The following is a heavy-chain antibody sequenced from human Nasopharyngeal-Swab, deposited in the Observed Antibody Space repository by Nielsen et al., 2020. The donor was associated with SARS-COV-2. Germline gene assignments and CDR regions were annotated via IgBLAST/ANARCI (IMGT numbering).Heavy chain of an antibody. Sequence: SETLSLTCTVSGYSISSGYYWGWIRQPPGKGLEWIGSIYHSGSTYYNPSLKSRVTISVDTSKNKFSLKLSSVTAADTAVYYCARAGKPKPRLPILYSGSYHDKKYSFDYFDDWGQGTLVTVSS. D-gene: IGHD1-26*01. CDR3: ARAGKPKPRLPILYSGSYHDKKYSFDYFDD. J-gene: IGHJ4*02. CDR1: GYSISSGYY. CDR2: IYHSGST. V-gene: IGHV4-38-2*02.